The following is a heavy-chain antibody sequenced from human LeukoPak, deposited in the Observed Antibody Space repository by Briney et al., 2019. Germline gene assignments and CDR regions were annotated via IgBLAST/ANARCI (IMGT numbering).Heavy chain of an antibody. CDR3: AGDINAVNTGDY. CDR2: INHSGST. CDR1: GGSLSGYY. J-gene: IGHJ4*02. D-gene: IGHD4-17*01. V-gene: IGHV4-34*01. Sequence: PSETLSLTCVVYGGSLSGYYWSWIRQSPGKGLEWIGEINHSGSTTYNPSLKSRVTISVDTSKNQFSLKLSSVTAADTAVYYCAGDINAVNTGDYWGQGTLVTVSS.